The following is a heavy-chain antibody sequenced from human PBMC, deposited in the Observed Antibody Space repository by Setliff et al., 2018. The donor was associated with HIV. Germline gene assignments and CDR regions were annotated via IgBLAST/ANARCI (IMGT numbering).Heavy chain of an antibody. D-gene: IGHD2-2*01. Sequence: SETLSLTCAVSDYSISSGYYWGWIRQPPGKGLEWIGSIYRSGSTFYNPTLKSRVSISLDTSKNQFSLKLRSVTAADTAVYYCATSDRRDLKPDYWGQGTLVTVSS. J-gene: IGHJ4*02. V-gene: IGHV4-38-2*01. CDR2: IYRSGST. CDR3: ATSDRRDLKPDY. CDR1: DYSISSGYY.